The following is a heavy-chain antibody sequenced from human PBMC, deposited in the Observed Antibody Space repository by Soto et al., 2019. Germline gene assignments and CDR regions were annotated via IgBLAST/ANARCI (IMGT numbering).Heavy chain of an antibody. CDR1: GYSFTSYW. V-gene: IGHV5-51*01. J-gene: IGHJ6*02. Sequence: YSLTISCKGSGYSFTSYWIVWVRQMPGKGLEWMGIIYPGDSVIRYSPSFQGQVTISADESISTAYLQWSSRKASDTAMYDGARGSRAVPVNKSAVMDVWSQWNTVTVS. CDR2: IYPGDSVI. CDR3: ARGSRAVPVNKSAVMDV. D-gene: IGHD6-25*01.